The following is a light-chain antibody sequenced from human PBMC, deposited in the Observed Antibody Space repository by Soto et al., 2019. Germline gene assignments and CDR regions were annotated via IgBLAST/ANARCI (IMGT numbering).Light chain of an antibody. V-gene: IGLV2-14*01. CDR1: SSDVGGYDF. J-gene: IGLJ2*01. CDR2: DVN. CDR3: NSYTSSTTPAV. Sequence: QSALTQPASVSGSPGQSIAISCSGTSSDVGGYDFVSWYQQHPGKDPKLIIYDVNNRPSGVSDRFSGSKSGNTASLTISGLQAEDEAVYYCNSYTSSTTPAVFGGGTKLTVL.